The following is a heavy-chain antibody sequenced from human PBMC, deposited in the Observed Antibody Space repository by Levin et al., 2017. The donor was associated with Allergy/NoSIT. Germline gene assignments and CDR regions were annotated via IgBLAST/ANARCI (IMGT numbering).Heavy chain of an antibody. CDR2: ISSSSSYI. CDR1: GFTFSSYS. Sequence: PGGSLRLSCAASGFTFSSYSMNWVRQAPGKGLEWVSSISSSSSYIYYADSVKGRFTISRDNAKNSLYLQMNSLRAEDTAVYYCARDLEGSGWYTGAFDIWGQGTMVTVSS. V-gene: IGHV3-21*01. J-gene: IGHJ3*02. D-gene: IGHD6-19*01. CDR3: ARDLEGSGWYTGAFDI.